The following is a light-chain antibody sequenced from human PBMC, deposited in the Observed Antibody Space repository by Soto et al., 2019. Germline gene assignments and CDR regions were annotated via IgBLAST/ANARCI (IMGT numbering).Light chain of an antibody. CDR1: QSVNRN. CDR2: AAS. V-gene: IGKV3-15*01. Sequence: EIVMTQSPATLSVSPGERATLSCRASQSVNRNLAWYQQKPGQAPRLLISAASTRATGIPARFSGSGSETEFTLTISSLQFEDFAVYYCQQYNNWWTFGQGTKVDMK. J-gene: IGKJ1*01. CDR3: QQYNNWWT.